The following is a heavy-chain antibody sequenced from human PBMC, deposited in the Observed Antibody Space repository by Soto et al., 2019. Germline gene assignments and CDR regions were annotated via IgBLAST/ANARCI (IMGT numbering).Heavy chain of an antibody. CDR3: ARDLPPVAY. CDR2: ISAYNGNT. V-gene: IGHV1-18*01. J-gene: IGHJ4*02. CDR1: GYTFTSYA. Sequence: QVQLVQSGAEVKKPGASVKVSCKASGYTFTSYAISWVRQAPGQGLEWMGWISAYNGNTNYARKLQGRVTLTTDTSASTAQMELRSLRSDDTAVYYCARDLPPVAYWGQGTLVTVSS.